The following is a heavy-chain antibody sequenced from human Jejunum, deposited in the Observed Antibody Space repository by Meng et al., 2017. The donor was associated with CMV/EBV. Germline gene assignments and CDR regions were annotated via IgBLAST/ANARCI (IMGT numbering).Heavy chain of an antibody. CDR1: GFTFTAYY. CDR3: AAGGSGSIDY. CDR2: IHPSGRST. Sequence: QGQLVQSGAEVKKPGASVKLSLKASGFTFTAYYMHWVRQAPGQGLEWMGIIHPSGRSTIHAQKFQGRVTMTRDTSTSTVYMELSSLRSDDTAVYYCAAGGSGSIDYWGQGTLVTVSS. D-gene: IGHD6-19*01. J-gene: IGHJ4*02. V-gene: IGHV1-46*01.